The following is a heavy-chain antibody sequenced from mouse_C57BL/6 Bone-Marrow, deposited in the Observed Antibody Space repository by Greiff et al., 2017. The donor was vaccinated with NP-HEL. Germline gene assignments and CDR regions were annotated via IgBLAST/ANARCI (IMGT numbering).Heavy chain of an antibody. CDR2: ISNLAYSI. Sequence: EVQRVESGGGLVQPGGSLKLSCAASGFTFSDYGMAWVRQAPRKGPEWVAFISNLAYSIYYADSVTGRFHIPRANAKNTLYLEMSSLRSEDTAMYYCARLSLTTVVAHWYFDVWGTGTTVTVSS. D-gene: IGHD1-1*01. CDR1: GFTFSDYG. V-gene: IGHV5-15*01. J-gene: IGHJ1*03. CDR3: ARLSLTTVVAHWYFDV.